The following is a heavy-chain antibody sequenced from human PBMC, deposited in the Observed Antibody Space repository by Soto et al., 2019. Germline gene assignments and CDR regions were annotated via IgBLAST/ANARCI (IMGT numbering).Heavy chain of an antibody. CDR1: GFTFGIYW. CDR3: PRDSGSGPGTSVIHYLDY. D-gene: IGHD3-10*01. Sequence: EVQLEESGGGLVQPGGSLRLSGAASGFTFGIYWMSWVRQAPGKGLEWLATIKWDASEKKYVDSVKGRFTMSRDNAKNSLYLQMDSLRAEDTAVYYCPRDSGSGPGTSVIHYLDYWGHGTLVTVSS. CDR2: IKWDASEK. J-gene: IGHJ4*01. V-gene: IGHV3-7*01.